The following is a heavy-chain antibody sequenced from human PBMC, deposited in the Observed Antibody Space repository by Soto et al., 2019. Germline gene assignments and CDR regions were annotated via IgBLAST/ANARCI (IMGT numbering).Heavy chain of an antibody. V-gene: IGHV1-69*08. J-gene: IGHJ4*02. CDR1: GGTFSSYT. CDR2: IIPILGIA. Sequence: QVQLVQSGAEVKKPGSSVKVSCKASGGTFSSYTISWVRQAPGQGLEWMGRIIPILGIANYAQKFQGRVTISADKATSTAYRELSSLRSADTAVYYCARDGRSTVAGTGGYWGQGTLVTVSS. CDR3: ARDGRSTVAGTGGY. D-gene: IGHD6-19*01.